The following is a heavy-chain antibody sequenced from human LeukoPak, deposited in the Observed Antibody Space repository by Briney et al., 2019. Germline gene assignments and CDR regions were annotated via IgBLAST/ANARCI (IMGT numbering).Heavy chain of an antibody. CDR2: INHSGST. V-gene: IGHV4-34*01. Sequence: SETLSLTCAVYGGSFSGYYWSWIRQPPGKGLEWIGEINHSGSTNYNPSLKSRVTISVDTSKNQFSLKLSSVTAADTAVYYCARGPGTFDYWGQGTLVTVSS. CDR3: ARGPGTFDY. CDR1: GGSFSGYY. D-gene: IGHD1/OR15-1a*01. J-gene: IGHJ4*02.